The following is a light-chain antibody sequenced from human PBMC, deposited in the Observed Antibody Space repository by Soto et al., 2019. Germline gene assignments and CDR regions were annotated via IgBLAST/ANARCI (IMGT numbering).Light chain of an antibody. CDR1: QSVSSY. V-gene: IGKV3-20*01. CDR2: GAS. CDR3: QQYGSPLPWT. J-gene: IGKJ1*01. Sequence: EIVLTQSPATLSLSPGERATRSCRASQSVSSYLAWYQQKPGQAPRLLIYGASSRATDIPDRFSGSGSGTDFTLTITRLEPEDFAVYYCQQYGSPLPWTFGLGTKVDIK.